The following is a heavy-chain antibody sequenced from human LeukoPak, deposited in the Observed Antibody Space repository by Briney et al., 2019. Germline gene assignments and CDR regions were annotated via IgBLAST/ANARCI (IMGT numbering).Heavy chain of an antibody. V-gene: IGHV4-34*01. D-gene: IGHD6-19*01. CDR2: INHSGST. CDR1: GGSFSGYY. CDR3: ARGLYAVAGTSWFDP. Sequence: SETLSLTCAVYGGSFSGYYWSWIRQPPGKGLEWIGEINHSGSTNYNPSLKSRVTISVNTSKNQFSLKLSSVTAADTAVYYCARGLYAVAGTSWFDPWGQGTLVTVSS. J-gene: IGHJ5*02.